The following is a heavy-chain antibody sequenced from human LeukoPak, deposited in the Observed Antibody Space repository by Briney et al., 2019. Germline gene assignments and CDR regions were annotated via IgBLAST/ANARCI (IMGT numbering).Heavy chain of an antibody. Sequence: ASVKVSCKASGYTFTGYYMHWVRQAPGQGLEWMGWINPNSGGTNYAQKFQGRVTMTRDTSISTAYMELSRLRSDDTAVYDCARGAGVVAANYYYYGMDVWGQGTTVTVSS. J-gene: IGHJ6*02. CDR3: ARGAGVVAANYYYYGMDV. CDR2: INPNSGGT. CDR1: GYTFTGYY. D-gene: IGHD2-15*01. V-gene: IGHV1-2*02.